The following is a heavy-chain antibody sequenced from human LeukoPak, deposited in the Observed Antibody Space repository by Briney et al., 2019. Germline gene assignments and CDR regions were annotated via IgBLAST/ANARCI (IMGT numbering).Heavy chain of an antibody. CDR1: GFTFSSYA. CDR2: ISGSGGST. CDR3: AKAFNSGYSYGTDY. V-gene: IGHV3-23*01. D-gene: IGHD5-18*01. Sequence: PGGSLRLSCAASGFTFSSYAMSWVRQAPGKGLEWVSAISGSGGSTYYADSVKGRFTISRDNSKNTLYLQMNSLRAEDTAVYYCAKAFNSGYSYGTDYWGQGTLVTVSS. J-gene: IGHJ4*02.